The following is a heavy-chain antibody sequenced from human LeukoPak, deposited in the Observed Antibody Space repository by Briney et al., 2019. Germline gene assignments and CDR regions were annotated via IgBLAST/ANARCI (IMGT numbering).Heavy chain of an antibody. CDR3: ATYWGSPDY. J-gene: IGHJ4*02. Sequence: PGGSLRLSCAASGFTFSDYYMTWIRQAPGKGLEWVSYISGSSSHTNYADSVKGRFTISRDNTRNSLYLQMNSLRAEDTAVYYCATYWGSPDYWGQGTLVTVSS. CDR1: GFTFSDYY. D-gene: IGHD7-27*01. V-gene: IGHV3-11*03. CDR2: ISGSSSHT.